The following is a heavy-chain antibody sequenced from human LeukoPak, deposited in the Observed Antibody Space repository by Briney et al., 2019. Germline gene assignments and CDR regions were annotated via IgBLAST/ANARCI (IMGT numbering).Heavy chain of an antibody. CDR1: GGSFSGYY. D-gene: IGHD4-17*01. V-gene: IGHV4-34*01. Sequence: PSETLSLTCAVYGGSFSGYYWSWIRQPPGKGLEWIGEINHSGSTNYNPSLKSRVTISVDTSKNQFSLKLSSVTAADTAVYYCARGLTTVTFYSDYWGQGTLVTASS. J-gene: IGHJ4*02. CDR2: INHSGST. CDR3: ARGLTTVTFYSDY.